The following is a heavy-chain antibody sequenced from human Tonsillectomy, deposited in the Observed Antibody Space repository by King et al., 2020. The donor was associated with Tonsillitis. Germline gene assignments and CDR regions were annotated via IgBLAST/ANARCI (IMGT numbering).Heavy chain of an antibody. J-gene: IGHJ4*02. V-gene: IGHV3-11*05. D-gene: IGHD6-13*01. Sequence: QLVQSGGGLVKPGGSLRLSCAASGFTFSDYYMSWIRQAPGKGLEWVSFISSTSSYINYADSVKGRFTISRDNAKNSLYLQMHSLRAEDTAVYYCARSDIAAAGYDYWGQGTLVTVSS. CDR1: GFTFSDYY. CDR3: ARSDIAAAGYDY. CDR2: ISSTSSYI.